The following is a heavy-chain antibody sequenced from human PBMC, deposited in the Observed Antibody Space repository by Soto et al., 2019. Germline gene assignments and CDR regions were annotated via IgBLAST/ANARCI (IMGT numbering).Heavy chain of an antibody. CDR2: ISWDGGST. CDR1: GFTFDDYT. CDR3: AKDKVGYSSSSEYFDY. V-gene: IGHV3-43*01. Sequence: GGSLRLSCAASGFTFDDYTMHWVRQAPGKGLEWVSLISWDGGSTYYADSVKGRFTISRDNSKNSLYLQMNSLRTEDTALYYCAKDKVGYSSSSEYFDYWGQGTLVTVSS. J-gene: IGHJ4*02. D-gene: IGHD6-6*01.